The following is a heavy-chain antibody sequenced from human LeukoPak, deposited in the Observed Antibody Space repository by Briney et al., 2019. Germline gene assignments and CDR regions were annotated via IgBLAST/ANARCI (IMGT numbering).Heavy chain of an antibody. V-gene: IGHV3-23*01. CDR1: GFTFNTHS. CDR2: ISGSGGST. CDR3: AKEKWPARYSDILTGYSRFDY. J-gene: IGHJ4*02. Sequence: PGGSLRLSCAASGFTFNTHSMHWVRQAPGKGLEWVSAISGSGGSTYYADSAKGRFTISRDNSKNTLYLQMNSLRAEDTAVYYCAKEKWPARYSDILTGYSRFDYWGQGTLVTVSS. D-gene: IGHD3-9*01.